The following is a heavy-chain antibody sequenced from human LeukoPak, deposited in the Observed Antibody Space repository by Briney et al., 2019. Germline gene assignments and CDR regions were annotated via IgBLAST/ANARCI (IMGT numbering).Heavy chain of an antibody. J-gene: IGHJ6*03. Sequence: GGSLRLSCAASGFTFSSYEMNWVRQAPGKGLEWVSYISSSGSTIYYADSVKGRFTISRDNAKNSLYLQMNSLRAEDTAVYYCAKGGLKHYYYYMDVWGKGTTVTISS. CDR1: GFTFSSYE. V-gene: IGHV3-48*03. D-gene: IGHD1-26*01. CDR2: ISSSGSTI. CDR3: AKGGLKHYYYYMDV.